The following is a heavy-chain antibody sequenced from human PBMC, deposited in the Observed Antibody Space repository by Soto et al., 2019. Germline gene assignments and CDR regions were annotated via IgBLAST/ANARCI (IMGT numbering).Heavy chain of an antibody. CDR2: IFYSGGT. CDR1: GGSILDSTYY. V-gene: IGHV4-39*01. J-gene: IGHJ5*02. CDR3: ARQASVYYYGWFDP. Sequence: SETLSLTCTVSGGSILDSTYYWAWIRQSPGKGLEWIGTIFYSGGTFYTQSLKSRVTMSVDTSNNQFSLKLSYVTAADTFVYYCARQASVYYYGWFDPWGQGTLVTVSS. D-gene: IGHD3-22*01.